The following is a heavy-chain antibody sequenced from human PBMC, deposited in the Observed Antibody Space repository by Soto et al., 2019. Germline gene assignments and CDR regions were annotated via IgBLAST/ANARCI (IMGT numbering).Heavy chain of an antibody. Sequence: SEILSLTCTVSGGSMSSYYWSWIRQPPGKGLEWIGNIYYSGSTNYNPSLKSRVTISVDTSKNQFSLKLSSVTAADTAVYYCARCRACTDGVCEALDYYYYYMDVWGKGTTVTVSS. CDR2: IYYSGST. CDR3: ARCRACTDGVCEALDYYYYYMDV. CDR1: GGSMSSYY. V-gene: IGHV4-59*01. D-gene: IGHD2-8*01. J-gene: IGHJ6*03.